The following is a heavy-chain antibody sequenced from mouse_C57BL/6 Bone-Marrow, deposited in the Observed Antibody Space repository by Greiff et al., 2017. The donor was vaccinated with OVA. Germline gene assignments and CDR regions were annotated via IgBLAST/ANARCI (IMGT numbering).Heavy chain of an antibody. Sequence: VQLQQPGAELVMPGASVKLSCKASGYTFTSYWMHWVKQRPGQGLEWIGEIDPSDSYTNYNPKFKGKSTLTVDKSSSTAYMQLSSLTSDDSAMSYCARGCYYYFDYWGQGTTLTGSS. CDR3: ARGCYYYFDY. D-gene: IGHD2-12*01. J-gene: IGHJ2*01. CDR1: GYTFTSYW. V-gene: IGHV1-69*01. CDR2: IDPSDSYT.